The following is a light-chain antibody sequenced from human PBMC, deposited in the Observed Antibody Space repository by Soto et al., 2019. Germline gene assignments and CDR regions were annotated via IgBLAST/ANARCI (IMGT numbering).Light chain of an antibody. V-gene: IGKV1-39*01. J-gene: IGKJ2*01. CDR1: QNIDTY. CDR2: AAF. CDR3: QQRYRVPYT. Sequence: DIQMTQSPSSLSASVGDRVTITCRASQNIDTYVNWYQQKSGQAPNLLISAAFKLQSGVPSRFSGSASGTDFTLTISSLQPEDFASYYCQQRYRVPYTFGLGTKLEI.